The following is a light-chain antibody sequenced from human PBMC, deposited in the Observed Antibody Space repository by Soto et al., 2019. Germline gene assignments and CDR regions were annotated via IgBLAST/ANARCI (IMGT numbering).Light chain of an antibody. CDR2: DAS. V-gene: IGKV1-5*01. CDR1: QTVSNW. Sequence: DIQMTQSPSTLSASIGERFTITCRASQTVSNWLAWYQQKPGEAPKLLIYDASALPRGVPSRFSGSGSETEFSLTIRALQPEDFATYYCQQLSRYPLTFGGGTKVDIK. CDR3: QQLSRYPLT. J-gene: IGKJ4*01.